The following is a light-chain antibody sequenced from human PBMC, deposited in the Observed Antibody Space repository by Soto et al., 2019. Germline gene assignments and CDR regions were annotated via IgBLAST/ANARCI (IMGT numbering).Light chain of an antibody. CDR3: QQYNNYWT. V-gene: IGKV1-5*03. J-gene: IGKJ1*01. CDR2: KAS. Sequence: DIQMTQSPSTLSASVGDRVTITCRASQSISDWLAWYQQRPGKAPKLLIYKASNLQSGVPSRFSGSGSGTEFSLTITSLQPDDFATYYCQQYNNYWTFGQGTKVE. CDR1: QSISDW.